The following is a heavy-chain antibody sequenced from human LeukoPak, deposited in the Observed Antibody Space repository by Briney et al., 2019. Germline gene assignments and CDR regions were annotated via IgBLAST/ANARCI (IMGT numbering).Heavy chain of an antibody. Sequence: ASVKVSCKASGYTFTNYGINWVRQAPGQGLEWMGWISVNNGNIKYAQSFQDRATMTTDTSTSTAYLELRSLTSDDSAVYYCARDRSKWYYYDSSGSEIDYWGQGTLVTVSS. CDR3: ARDRSKWYYYDSSGSEIDY. CDR2: ISVNNGNI. J-gene: IGHJ4*02. V-gene: IGHV1-18*01. CDR1: GYTFTNYG. D-gene: IGHD3-22*01.